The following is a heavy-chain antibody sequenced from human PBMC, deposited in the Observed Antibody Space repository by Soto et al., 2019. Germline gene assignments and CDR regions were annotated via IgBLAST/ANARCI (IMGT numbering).Heavy chain of an antibody. CDR3: AITGRGLVVWFCSYNWFDP. CDR2: ISAYNGNT. J-gene: IGHJ5*02. CDR1: GYTFTSYG. Sequence: QVQLVQSGAEVKKPGASVKVSCKASGYTFTSYGISWVRQAPGQGLEWMGWISAYNGNTNYAQKLQGRVTMTTDTSTSTAYMELRSLRSDDTAVYYCAITGRGLVVWFCSYNWFDPWGQGTLVTVSS. D-gene: IGHD3-22*01. V-gene: IGHV1-18*04.